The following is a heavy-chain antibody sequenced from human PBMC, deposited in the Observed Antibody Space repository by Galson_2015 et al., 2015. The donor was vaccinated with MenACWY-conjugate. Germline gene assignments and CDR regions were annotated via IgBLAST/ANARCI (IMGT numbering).Heavy chain of an antibody. D-gene: IGHD3-10*01. CDR2: INGAGSRA. CDR3: ARIWFGEVLEVDG. Sequence: SLRLSCAASGFTFSSYWTHWVRQPPGKGLVWVSRINGAGSRAEYADSVEGRFTISRDNAKNTLFLQMNSLRVEDTGVYYCARIWFGEVLEVDGWGQGTLVTVSS. J-gene: IGHJ4*02. CDR1: GFTFSSYW. V-gene: IGHV3-74*03.